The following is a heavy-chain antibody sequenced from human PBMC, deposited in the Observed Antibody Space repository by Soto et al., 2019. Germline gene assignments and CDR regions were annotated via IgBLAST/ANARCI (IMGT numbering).Heavy chain of an antibody. V-gene: IGHV1-69*13. CDR1: GYTISSYY. Sequence: WASVKVSCKASGYTISSYYIHWVRQAPGQGLEWMGGIIPIFGTANYAQKFQGRVTITADESTSTAYMELSSLRSEDTAVYYCARSRVAAAFDIWGQGTMVTVSS. CDR2: IIPIFGTA. D-gene: IGHD2-15*01. J-gene: IGHJ3*02. CDR3: ARSRVAAAFDI.